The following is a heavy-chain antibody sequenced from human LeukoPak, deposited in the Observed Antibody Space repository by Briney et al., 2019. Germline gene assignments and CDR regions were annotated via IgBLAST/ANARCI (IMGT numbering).Heavy chain of an antibody. Sequence: SETLSLTCAVYGGSFSGYYWSWIRQPPRKGLEWIGEINHSGSTNYNPSLKSRVTISVDTSKNQCSLKLSSVTAADTAVYYCARDLETTDYGDEPPRYYYYYGMDVWGQGTTVTVSS. CDR3: ARDLETTDYGDEPPRYYYYYGMDV. CDR1: GGSFSGYY. J-gene: IGHJ6*02. D-gene: IGHD4-17*01. CDR2: INHSGST. V-gene: IGHV4-34*01.